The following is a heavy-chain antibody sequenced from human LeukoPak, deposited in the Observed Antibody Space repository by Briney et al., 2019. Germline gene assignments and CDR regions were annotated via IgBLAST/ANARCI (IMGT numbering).Heavy chain of an antibody. J-gene: IGHJ4*02. D-gene: IGHD1-26*01. V-gene: IGHV1-18*04. Sequence: ASVKVSCKASGYTFTGYYIYWVRQAPGQGLEWMGWINPNSGDTNYAQKLQGRVTMTTDTSTSTAYMELRSLRSDDTAVYYCARDRELLGDYWGQGTLVTVSS. CDR3: ARDRELLGDY. CDR2: INPNSGDT. CDR1: GYTFTGYY.